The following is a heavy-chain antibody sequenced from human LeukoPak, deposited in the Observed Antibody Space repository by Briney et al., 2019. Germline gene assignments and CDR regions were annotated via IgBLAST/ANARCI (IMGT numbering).Heavy chain of an antibody. J-gene: IGHJ4*02. Sequence: ASVKVSCKASGYTFANYDINWVRQAPGQGLEWMGWISAYNGNTNYAQKLQGRVTMTTDTSTSTAYMELRSLRSDDTAVYYCARAKGYSSSSEYIDYWGQGTLVTVSS. D-gene: IGHD6-6*01. CDR2: ISAYNGNT. CDR3: ARAKGYSSSSEYIDY. V-gene: IGHV1-18*01. CDR1: GYTFANYD.